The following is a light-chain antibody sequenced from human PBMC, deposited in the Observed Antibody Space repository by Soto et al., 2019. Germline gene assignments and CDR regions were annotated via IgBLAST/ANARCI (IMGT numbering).Light chain of an antibody. V-gene: IGKV3-15*01. CDR2: GAS. CDR3: KQYNDWPLT. Sequence: EVVMTQSPVSLSVSPGERATLFCRASQSVRSHLAWFQQKPGQAPNLLIFGASTRATGVPARFSGSESGTEFTLTISSLQSEDVGLYFCKQYNDWPLTFGGGTKVDIK. CDR1: QSVRSH. J-gene: IGKJ4*01.